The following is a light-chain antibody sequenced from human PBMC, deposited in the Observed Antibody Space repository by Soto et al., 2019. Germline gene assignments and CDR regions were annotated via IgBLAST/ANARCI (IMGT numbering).Light chain of an antibody. CDR2: VNN. J-gene: IGLJ2*01. Sequence: QSVLTQPPSVSGAPGQRVTISCTGSSSNIGAGYDVHWYQQPPRTAPKLLIYVNNNRPPGVPVRVSGSKSGTSASLAITGIKAEDEADYYCQSYDSSLSGSSVVFGGGTKLTVL. CDR1: SSNIGAGYD. CDR3: QSYDSSLSGSSVV. V-gene: IGLV1-40*01.